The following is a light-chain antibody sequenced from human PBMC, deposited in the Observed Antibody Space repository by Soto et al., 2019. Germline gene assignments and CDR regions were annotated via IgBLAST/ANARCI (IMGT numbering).Light chain of an antibody. CDR3: KQSKSLPIS. CDR1: QGIRSC. J-gene: IGKJ5*01. V-gene: IGKV1D-8*02. Sequence: IWVAQAPSLLSASKWDRVTITGRLCQGIRSCLDLYKQKPGKAPELLTYAASTLQSGVPSRFSGSGSGTDFTLTISCLQPEDFVTYYCKQSKSLPISFGQGTRLVI. CDR2: AAS.